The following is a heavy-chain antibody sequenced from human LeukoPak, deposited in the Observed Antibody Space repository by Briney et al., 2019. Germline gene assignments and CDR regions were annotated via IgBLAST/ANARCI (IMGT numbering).Heavy chain of an antibody. CDR3: VRDLQRHYLGVAVAGRRRWFDP. J-gene: IGHJ5*02. Sequence: PGGSLRLSCTVSGFTVSTNSMSWVRQAPGKGLEWVSFIYSDNTHYSDSVKGRFTISRDNAKNTLYLQMNSLRAEDTAIYYCVRDLQRHYLGVAVAGRRRWFDPWGQGTLVTVSS. CDR1: GFTVSTNS. D-gene: IGHD6-13*01. CDR2: IYSDNT. V-gene: IGHV3-66*01.